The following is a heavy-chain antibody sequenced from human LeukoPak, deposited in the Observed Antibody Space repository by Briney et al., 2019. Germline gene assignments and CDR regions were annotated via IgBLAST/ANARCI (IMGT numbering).Heavy chain of an antibody. CDR2: ISSNGGST. CDR3: ARLQAGRAVAYDY. D-gene: IGHD6-19*01. Sequence: GGSLRLSCAASGFTFSSYAMHWVRQAPGKGLEYVSAISSNGGSTYYANSVKGRFTISRDNSKNTLYLQMGSLRAEDMAVYYCARLQAGRAVAYDYWGQGTLVTVSS. J-gene: IGHJ4*02. V-gene: IGHV3-64*01. CDR1: GFTFSSYA.